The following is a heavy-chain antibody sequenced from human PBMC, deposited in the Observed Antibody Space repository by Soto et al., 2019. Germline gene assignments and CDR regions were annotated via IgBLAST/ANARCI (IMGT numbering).Heavy chain of an antibody. V-gene: IGHV3-66*01. J-gene: IGHJ6*04. CDR1: GFTVSSKY. CDR2: IQSGGPT. CDR3: ARXXXLCDGGRCYGVPLDV. D-gene: IGHD2-15*01. Sequence: PGGSLRLSCAASGFTVSSKYMSWVRQAPGKGLEWVSLIQSGGPTYYADSVKGRFTISRDTSENTLHLQMDSLRAEDTAVYYCARXXXLCDGGRCYGVPLDVXGKGTTVTVSS.